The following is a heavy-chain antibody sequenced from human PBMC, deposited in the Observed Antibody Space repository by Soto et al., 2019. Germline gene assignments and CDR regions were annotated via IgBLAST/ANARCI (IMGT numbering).Heavy chain of an antibody. CDR3: AREPSI. J-gene: IGHJ4*02. V-gene: IGHV4-31*03. Sequence: SDTLSLTCTVPGSSVSSGGYYWNWIRQHPGKGLEWIGYIYYSGYTYYNPSLKSRVTISVDTSKNQFSLKLSSVTAADTAVYYCAREPSIWGQGTLVT. CDR1: GSSVSSGGYY. CDR2: IYYSGYT.